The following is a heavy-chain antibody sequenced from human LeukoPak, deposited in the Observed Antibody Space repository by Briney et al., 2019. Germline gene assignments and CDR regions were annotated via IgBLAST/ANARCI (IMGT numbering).Heavy chain of an antibody. J-gene: IGHJ4*02. Sequence: SETLSLTCAVYGGSFSGYYWSWIRQPPGKGLEWIGEINHSGSTNYNPSLKSRVTISLDTSENQFSLKLTSVTAADTAVYYCARWEYYSSSRHPAGDWGQGTLVTVSS. V-gene: IGHV4-34*01. CDR1: GGSFSGYY. D-gene: IGHD6-13*01. CDR2: INHSGST. CDR3: ARWEYYSSSRHPAGD.